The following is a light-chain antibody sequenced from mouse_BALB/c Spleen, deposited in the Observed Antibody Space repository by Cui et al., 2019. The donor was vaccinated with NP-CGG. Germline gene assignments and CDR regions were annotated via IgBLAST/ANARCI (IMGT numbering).Light chain of an antibody. CDR3: ALWYSTQWV. CDR1: IGAVTTSNY. J-gene: IGLJ1*01. CDR2: GTN. Sequence: QAFVTQESALTTSPGETVTLTCRSSIGAVTTSNYANWVQEKPDHLFTGLIGGTNNRAPGVPARFSGSLIGDKAALSITGAQTEDEAIYFCALWYSTQWVFGGGTKTDCP. V-gene: IGLV1*01.